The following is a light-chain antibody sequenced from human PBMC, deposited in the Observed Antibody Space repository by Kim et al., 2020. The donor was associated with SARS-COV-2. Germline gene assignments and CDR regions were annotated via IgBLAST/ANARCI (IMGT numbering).Light chain of an antibody. J-gene: IGLJ3*02. CDR2: HDS. V-gene: IGLV3-21*01. Sequence: SYELTQSPSVSVAPRKTARITCGGNDIVTKSVQWYQQRPGQAPILVISHDSDRPSGIPERFSGSNSGNTATLTISRAEAGDEADYYCQVWDSTGDQAWVFGGGTQLTV. CDR3: QVWDSTGDQAWV. CDR1: DIVTKS.